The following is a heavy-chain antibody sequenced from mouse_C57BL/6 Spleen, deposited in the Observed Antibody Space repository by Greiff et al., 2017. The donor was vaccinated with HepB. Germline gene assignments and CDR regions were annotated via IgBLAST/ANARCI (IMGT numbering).Heavy chain of an antibody. J-gene: IGHJ3*01. V-gene: IGHV1-69*01. CDR2: IDPSDSYT. Sequence: QVQLQQPGAELVMPGASVKLSFQASGYTFTSYWMHWVKQRPGQGLEWIGEIDPSDSYTNYNQKFKGKSTLTVDKSSSTAYMQLSSLTSEDSAVYYCARFNYGSSYWFAYWGQGTLVTVSA. D-gene: IGHD1-1*01. CDR3: ARFNYGSSYWFAY. CDR1: GYTFTSYW.